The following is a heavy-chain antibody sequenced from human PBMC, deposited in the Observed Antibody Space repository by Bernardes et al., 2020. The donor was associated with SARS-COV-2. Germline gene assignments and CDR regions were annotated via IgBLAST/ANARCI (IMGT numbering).Heavy chain of an antibody. Sequence: GGSLRLSCAGSGFTFSNYWMHWVRQAPGEGLVWLSRINPDGHSISYADSVKGRFTISRDNAKNTLYLQLNSLRVDDTAVYYCTRAGSYRHDYWGQGTLVTVSS. CDR2: INPDGHSI. D-gene: IGHD1-26*01. CDR3: TRAGSYRHDY. V-gene: IGHV3-74*01. CDR1: GFTFSNYW. J-gene: IGHJ4*02.